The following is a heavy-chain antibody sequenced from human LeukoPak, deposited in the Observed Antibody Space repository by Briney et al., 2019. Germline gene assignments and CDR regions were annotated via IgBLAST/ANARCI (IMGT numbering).Heavy chain of an antibody. D-gene: IGHD2-2*01. CDR2: IYTSGST. V-gene: IGHV4-4*07. CDR3: ARLSPAAVAPYFDY. CDR1: GGSISCYY. Sequence: SETLSLTCTVSGGSISCYYWSWIRQPAGKGLGWIGRIYTSGSTNYNPSLKSRVTMSVDTSKNQFSLKLSSVTAADTAVYYRARLSPAAVAPYFDYWGQGTLVTVSS. J-gene: IGHJ4*02.